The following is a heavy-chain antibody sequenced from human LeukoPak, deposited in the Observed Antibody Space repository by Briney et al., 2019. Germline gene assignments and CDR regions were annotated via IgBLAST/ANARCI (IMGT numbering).Heavy chain of an antibody. CDR1: GGSISSSSYY. J-gene: IGHJ4*02. V-gene: IGHV4-39*07. CDR2: IYYSGST. D-gene: IGHD5-18*01. Sequence: SETLSLTCTVSGGSISSSSYYWGWIRQPPGKGLEWIGSIYYSGSTYYNPSLKSRVTISVDRSKNQFSLKLSSVTAADTAVYYCARAPGVDTAITDYWGQGTLVTVSS. CDR3: ARAPGVDTAITDY.